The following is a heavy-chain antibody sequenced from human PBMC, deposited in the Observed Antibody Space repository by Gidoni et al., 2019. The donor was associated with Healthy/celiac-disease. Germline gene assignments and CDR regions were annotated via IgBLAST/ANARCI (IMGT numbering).Heavy chain of an antibody. D-gene: IGHD6-13*01. CDR1: GGTFSSYA. CDR3: ASSIAAAGTLYYFDY. CDR2: IIPIFGTA. V-gene: IGHV1-69*01. J-gene: IGHJ4*02. Sequence: QVQLVQSGAEGKKPGSSVKVSCKASGGTFSSYAISWVRQAPGQGLEWMGGIIPIFGTANYAQKFQGRVTITADESTSTAYMELSSLRSEDTAVYYCASSIAAAGTLYYFDYWGQGTLVTVSS.